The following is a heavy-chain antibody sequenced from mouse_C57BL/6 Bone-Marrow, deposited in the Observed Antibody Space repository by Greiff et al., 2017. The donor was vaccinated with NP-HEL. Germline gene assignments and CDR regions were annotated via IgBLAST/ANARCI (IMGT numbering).Heavy chain of an antibody. Sequence: EVKLMESGGGLVQPGGSLSLSCAASGFTFTDYYMSWVRQPPGKALEWLGFIRNKANGYTTEYSASVKGRFTISRDNSQSILYLQMNALRAEDSATYYCASPNYYGSSSPYYAMDYWGQGTSVTVSS. D-gene: IGHD1-1*01. J-gene: IGHJ4*01. V-gene: IGHV7-3*01. CDR1: GFTFTDYY. CDR2: IRNKANGYTT. CDR3: ASPNYYGSSSPYYAMDY.